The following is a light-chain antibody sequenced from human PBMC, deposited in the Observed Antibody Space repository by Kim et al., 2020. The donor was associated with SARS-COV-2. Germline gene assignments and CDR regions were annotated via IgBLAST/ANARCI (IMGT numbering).Light chain of an antibody. Sequence: SYELTQPPSVSVAPGKTARITCGGNNTGSKSVHWYQQKPGQAPVLVVYDDSDRPSAIPERFSGSNSGNTATLTISRVEAWDEADYYCQVWDSSSDHHVVFGGGTQLTVL. J-gene: IGLJ2*01. CDR1: NTGSKS. V-gene: IGLV3-21*03. CDR2: DDS. CDR3: QVWDSSSDHHVV.